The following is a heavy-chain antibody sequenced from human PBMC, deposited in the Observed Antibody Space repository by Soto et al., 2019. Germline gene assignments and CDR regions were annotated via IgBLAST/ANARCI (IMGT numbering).Heavy chain of an antibody. V-gene: IGHV3-21*01. D-gene: IGHD2-2*01. Sequence: GGSLRLSCAASGFTFSSYSMNWVRQAPGKGLEWVSSISSSSSYIYYADSVKGRFTISRDNAKNPLYLQMNSLRAEDTAVYYCARDVRDIVVVPAAEIPWGQGTLVTVSS. CDR3: ARDVRDIVVVPAAEIP. CDR2: ISSSSSYI. CDR1: GFTFSSYS. J-gene: IGHJ5*02.